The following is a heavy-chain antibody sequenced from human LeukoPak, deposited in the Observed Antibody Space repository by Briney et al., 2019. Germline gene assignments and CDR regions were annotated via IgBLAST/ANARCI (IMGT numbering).Heavy chain of an antibody. V-gene: IGHV1-69*05. D-gene: IGHD4-17*01. CDR1: GGTFSSYA. CDR2: IIPIFGTA. J-gene: IGHJ4*02. Sequence: SVKVSCKASGGTFSSYAISWVRQAPGQGLEWMGRIIPIFGTANYAQKFQGRVTITTDESTSTAYMELSSLRSVDTAVYYCARSDYGDWINFDYWGQGTLVTVSS. CDR3: ARSDYGDWINFDY.